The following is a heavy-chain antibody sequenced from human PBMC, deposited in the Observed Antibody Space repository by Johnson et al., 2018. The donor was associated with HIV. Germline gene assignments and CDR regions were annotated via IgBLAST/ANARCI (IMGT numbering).Heavy chain of an antibody. D-gene: IGHD6-13*01. CDR3: SRPWGASSSPDSFDL. V-gene: IGHV3-23*04. CDR1: GFTVSSDY. Sequence: VQLVESGGGLVQPGGSLRLSCAVSGFTVSSDYMSWVRQAPGKGLEWVSGISGSGGSTNYADSVKGRFTISRDNSKNTLYLQMNSLRAEDTAVYYCSRPWGASSSPDSFDLRGQGTMVTVSS. CDR2: ISGSGGST. J-gene: IGHJ3*01.